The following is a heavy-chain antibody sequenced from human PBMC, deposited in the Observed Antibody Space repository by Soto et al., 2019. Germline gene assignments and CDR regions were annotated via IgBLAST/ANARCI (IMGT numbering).Heavy chain of an antibody. CDR1: EFTFSSYA. CDR2: ISGSGGST. V-gene: IGHV3-23*01. D-gene: IGHD3-22*01. J-gene: IGHJ4*02. Sequence: GGSLRLSCAAYEFTFSSYAMNWVRQAPGKGLEWVSGISGSGGSTHYADSVKGRMTISRDNSKKTLYLLMNSLRAEDTAVYYCAKDRTNYDSSGFFSFFDFRGQGTRVTVSS. CDR3: AKDRTNYDSSGFFSFFDF.